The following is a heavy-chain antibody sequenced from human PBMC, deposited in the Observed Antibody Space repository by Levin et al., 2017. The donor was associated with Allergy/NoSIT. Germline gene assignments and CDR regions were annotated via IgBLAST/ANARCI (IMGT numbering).Heavy chain of an antibody. CDR3: AKTGSTTIAARLNY. J-gene: IGHJ4*02. CDR2: ISGSDGST. D-gene: IGHD6-6*01. CDR1: GFTFSNYA. V-gene: IGHV3-23*01. Sequence: GESLKISCAASGFTFSNYAMSWVRQAPGKGLEWVSAISGSDGSTYYADSVKGRFTISRDNSKNTLYLQMNSLRAEDTAVYYCAKTGSTTIAARLNYWGQGTLVTVSS.